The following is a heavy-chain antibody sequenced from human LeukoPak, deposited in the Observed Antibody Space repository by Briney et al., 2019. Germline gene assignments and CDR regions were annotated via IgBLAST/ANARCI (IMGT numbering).Heavy chain of an antibody. D-gene: IGHD6-19*01. CDR2: ISAYNGNT. CDR3: AREGGAVAGHYYYYYMDV. V-gene: IGHV1-18*01. CDR1: GYTFTSYG. Sequence: ASVTVSCKASGYTFTSYGISWVRQAPGQGLEWMGWISAYNGNTNYAQKLQGRVTMTTDTSTSTAYMELRSLRSDDTAVYYCAREGGAVAGHYYYYYMDVWGKGTTVTVSS. J-gene: IGHJ6*03.